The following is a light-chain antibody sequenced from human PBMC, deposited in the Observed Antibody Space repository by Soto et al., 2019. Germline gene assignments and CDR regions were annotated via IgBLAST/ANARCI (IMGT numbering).Light chain of an antibody. CDR2: GAS. V-gene: IGKV3-15*01. CDR1: QSVSSN. J-gene: IGKJ1*01. Sequence: EIVMTQSPATLSVSPGERATLSCRASQSVSSNLAWYQQKPGQAPRLLIYGASTRATGIPARFSGSGSGTEFTLTISSLQSEDFAVYYCQQYNSYPQTFGQGTKVDI. CDR3: QQYNSYPQT.